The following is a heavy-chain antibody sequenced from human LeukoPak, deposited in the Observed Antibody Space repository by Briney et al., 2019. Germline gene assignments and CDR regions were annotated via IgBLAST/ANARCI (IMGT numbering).Heavy chain of an antibody. CDR2: ISYDGSNK. CDR1: GFTFNSYG. V-gene: IGHV3-30*03. D-gene: IGHD6-19*01. CDR3: ARDIGSGWYYFDY. Sequence: PGRSLRLSCADSGFTFNSYGVHWVRQAPGKGLEWVAVISYDGSNKYYADSVKGRFTISRDNSKNTLYLQMNSLRAEDTAVYYCARDIGSGWYYFDYWGQGTLVTVSS. J-gene: IGHJ4*02.